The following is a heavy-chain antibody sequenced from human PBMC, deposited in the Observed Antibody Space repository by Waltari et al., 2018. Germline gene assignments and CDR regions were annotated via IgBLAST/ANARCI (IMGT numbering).Heavy chain of an antibody. CDR1: GYTFTRYA. D-gene: IGHD6-19*01. J-gene: IGHJ6*02. Sequence: QVQLVQSGAEVKKPGASVKVSCKASGYTFTRYAMHWVRQAPGQRLEWMGWINAVNGNTKYSQKFQGRVSITRDTSASTVYMERSSLRSEDTAVYYCAREPVAGGGGYYYGMDVWGQGTTVTVSS. CDR2: INAVNGNT. CDR3: AREPVAGGGGYYYGMDV. V-gene: IGHV1-3*01.